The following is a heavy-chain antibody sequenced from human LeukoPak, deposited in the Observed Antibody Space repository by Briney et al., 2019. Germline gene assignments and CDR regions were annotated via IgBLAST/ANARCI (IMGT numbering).Heavy chain of an antibody. CDR1: GGSISSYY. Sequence: PSETLSLTCTVSGGSISSYYWSWIRQPPGKGLEWIGYIYYSGSTNYNPSLKSRVTMSVDTSKNQFSLKLSSVTAADTAVYYCARLGGSYFDYWGQGTLVTVSS. CDR2: IYYSGST. J-gene: IGHJ4*02. D-gene: IGHD1-26*01. V-gene: IGHV4-59*12. CDR3: ARLGGSYFDY.